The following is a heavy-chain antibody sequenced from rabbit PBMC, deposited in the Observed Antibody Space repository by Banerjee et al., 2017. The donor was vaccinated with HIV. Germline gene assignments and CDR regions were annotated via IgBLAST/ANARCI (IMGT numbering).Heavy chain of an antibody. J-gene: IGHJ4*01. CDR1: GFDFSSYYM. D-gene: IGHD4-1*01. V-gene: IGHV1S45*01. CDR2: IDPVFGST. Sequence: QEQLEESGGGLVQPEGSLTLTCTASGFDFSSYYMSWVRQAPGKGLEWIGYIDPVFGSTYYASWVNGRFTISKTSSTTVTLQMTSLTAADTATYFCARDLAGVIGWNFNLWGPGTLVTVS. CDR3: ARDLAGVIGWNFNL.